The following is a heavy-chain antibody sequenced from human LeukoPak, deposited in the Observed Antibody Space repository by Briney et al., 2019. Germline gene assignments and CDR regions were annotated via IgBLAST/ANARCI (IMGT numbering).Heavy chain of an antibody. CDR1: GYTFTIYG. Sequence: ASVTVSFTASGYTFTIYGISWVRQAPGQGLEWMGWISAYNGNTNYAQKLQGRVTMTTDTSTSTAYMELRSLRSDDTAVYYCARDISDTAVLRFLEWLPQVDYWGQGTLVTVSS. CDR3: ARDISDTAVLRFLEWLPQVDY. CDR2: ISAYNGNT. D-gene: IGHD3-3*01. V-gene: IGHV1-18*01. J-gene: IGHJ4*02.